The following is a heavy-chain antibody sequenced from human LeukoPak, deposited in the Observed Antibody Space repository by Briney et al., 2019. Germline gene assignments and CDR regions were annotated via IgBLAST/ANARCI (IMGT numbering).Heavy chain of an antibody. CDR2: IWYDGSNR. Sequence: GGSLRPSLAASGFTFGGNGLHGVGRAPGGGLDGGAIIWYDGSNRYYADSVKGRFTISRDNSKNTLYLQMNSLRAEDTAVYYCARNWGDHFDWLHDYWGQGTLVTVSS. D-gene: IGHD3-9*01. V-gene: IGHV3-33*01. CDR3: ARNWGDHFDWLHDY. CDR1: GFTFGGNG. J-gene: IGHJ4*02.